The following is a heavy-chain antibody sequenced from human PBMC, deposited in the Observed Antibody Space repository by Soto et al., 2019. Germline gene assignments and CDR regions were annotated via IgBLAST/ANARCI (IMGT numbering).Heavy chain of an antibody. J-gene: IGHJ4*02. CDR1: GFPFGENA. V-gene: IGHV3-23*01. CDR3: AKENTSSGSLDY. D-gene: IGHD6-19*01. CDR2: ISDSGATT. Sequence: SLILSCAASGFPFGENAMSWVRQAPGKGLEWVSGISDSGATTYYADSVRGRFTISRDNSKNTLYLQMKSLRAEDSASYYCAKENTSSGSLDYWGQGAMVTVSA.